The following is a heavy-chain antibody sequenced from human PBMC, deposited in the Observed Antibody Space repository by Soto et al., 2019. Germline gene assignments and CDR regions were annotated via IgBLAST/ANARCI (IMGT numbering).Heavy chain of an antibody. V-gene: IGHV3-48*02. CDR1: GFPFCSYS. Sequence: GGSLKPSCATSGFPFCSYSMNWVRPAPGKGLEWVSYISSSSSTIYYADSVKGRFTISRDNAKNSLYLQMNSLRDEDTAVYYCASGGWWSSTSPRGYWGQGTLVTVSS. D-gene: IGHD2-15*01. CDR3: ASGGWWSSTSPRGY. J-gene: IGHJ4*02. CDR2: ISSSSSTI.